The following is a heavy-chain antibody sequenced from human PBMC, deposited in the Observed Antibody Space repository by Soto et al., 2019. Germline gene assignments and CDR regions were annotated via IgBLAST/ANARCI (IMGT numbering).Heavy chain of an antibody. V-gene: IGHV4-59*04. CDR2: IFHTGST. J-gene: IGHJ6*02. CDR1: GGSISDFY. CDR3: ATLPRLDGMDV. Sequence: PSETLSLTCTVSGGSISDFYWSWIRQPPGKGLEWIGSIFHTGSTYYNPSLKSRVTLSVDTSKNQFSLKLSSVTAADTAVYFCATLPRLDGMDVWGQGTTVTVSS. D-gene: IGHD6-25*01.